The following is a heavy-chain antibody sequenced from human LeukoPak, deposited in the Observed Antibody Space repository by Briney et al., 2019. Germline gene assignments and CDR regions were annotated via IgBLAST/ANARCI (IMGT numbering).Heavy chain of an antibody. CDR1: GYTFTGYY. V-gene: IGHV1-2*02. CDR3: ARYSRWDAFDI. Sequence: ASVKVSCKASGYTFTGYYMHWVRQAPGQGPEWMGWINPNSGGTNYAQTFPGRVTMTRDTSINTAYMELSRLRSDYTAVYYCARYSRWDAFDIWGQGTKVTVSS. J-gene: IGHJ3*02. CDR2: INPNSGGT. D-gene: IGHD2-21*01.